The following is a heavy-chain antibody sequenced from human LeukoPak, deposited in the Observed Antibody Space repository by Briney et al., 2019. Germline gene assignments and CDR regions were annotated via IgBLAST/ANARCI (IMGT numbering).Heavy chain of an antibody. CDR2: ISAYNGNT. D-gene: IGHD5-12*01. CDR3: AREGYGGSLYYYYGMDV. V-gene: IGHV1-18*01. Sequence: ASVKVSCKASGYTFTNYGISWVRQAPGQGLEWMGWISAYNGNTNYAQKLQGRVTMTTDTSTSTAYMELRSLRSDDTAVYYCAREGYGGSLYYYYGMDVWGQGTTVTVSS. J-gene: IGHJ6*02. CDR1: GYTFTNYG.